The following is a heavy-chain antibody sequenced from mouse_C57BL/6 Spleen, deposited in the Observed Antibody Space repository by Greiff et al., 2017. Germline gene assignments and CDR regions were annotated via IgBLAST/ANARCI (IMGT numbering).Heavy chain of an antibody. CDR3: TRDTVDYYAMDY. J-gene: IGHJ4*01. V-gene: IGHV1-5*01. CDR1: GYTFTSYW. D-gene: IGHD1-1*01. Sequence: VQLQQSGTVLARPGASVKMSCKTSGYTFTSYWMHWVKQRPGQGLEWIGAIYPGNSDTSYNQKFKGKAKLTAVTSASTAYMELSRLTNEDSAVYYCTRDTVDYYAMDYWGQGTSVTVSS. CDR2: IYPGNSDT.